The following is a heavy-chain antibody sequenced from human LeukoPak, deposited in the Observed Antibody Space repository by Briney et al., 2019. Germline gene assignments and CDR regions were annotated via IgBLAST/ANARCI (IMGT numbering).Heavy chain of an antibody. CDR2: ISAYNGNT. V-gene: IGHV1-18*01. D-gene: IGHD3-22*01. J-gene: IGHJ4*02. CDR3: ARDAPDYYDSSGTIRGGHFDY. CDR1: GYTFTSYG. Sequence: ASVKVSCKASGYTFTSYGISWVRQAPGQGLEWMGWISAYNGNTNYAQKLQGRVTMTTDTSTSTAYMELRSLRSDDTAVYYCARDAPDYYDSSGTIRGGHFDYWGQGTLVTVSS.